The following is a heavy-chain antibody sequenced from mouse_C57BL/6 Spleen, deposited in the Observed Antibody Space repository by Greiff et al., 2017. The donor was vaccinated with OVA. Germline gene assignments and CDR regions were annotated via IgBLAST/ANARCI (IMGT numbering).Heavy chain of an antibody. J-gene: IGHJ1*03. CDR3: ARGTGYEAYFGV. Sequence: QVQLQQSGPELVKPGASVKISCKASGYSFTSYYIHWVKQRPGQGLEWIGWIYPVSGNTKYNEKFKGKATLTADTSSSTAYMHLSSLTSEDSAVYDCARGTGYEAYFGVWGTVTTVTVSS. CDR2: IYPVSGNT. V-gene: IGHV1-66*01. D-gene: IGHD2-3*01. CDR1: GYSFTSYY.